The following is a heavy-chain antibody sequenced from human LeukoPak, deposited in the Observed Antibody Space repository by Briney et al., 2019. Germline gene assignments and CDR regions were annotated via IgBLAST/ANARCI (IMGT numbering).Heavy chain of an antibody. J-gene: IGHJ4*02. CDR1: GFTFSNYA. CDR2: ILYDGSDK. CDR3: AREFNSGYYHDY. D-gene: IGHD3-22*01. Sequence: GRSLRLSCAASGFTFSNYAMHWVRQAPGKGLEWVAVILYDGSDKYYADSVKGRFTISRDNSKNTLYLQMNSLRPEDTAAFYCAREFNSGYYHDYWGQGTLVTVSS. V-gene: IGHV3-30-3*01.